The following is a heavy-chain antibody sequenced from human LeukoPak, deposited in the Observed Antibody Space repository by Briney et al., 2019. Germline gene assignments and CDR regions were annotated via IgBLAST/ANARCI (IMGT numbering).Heavy chain of an antibody. CDR2: IYYSGST. V-gene: IGHV4-61*01. CDR3: ARAGRCSSTSCYTLYFDY. J-gene: IGHJ4*02. CDR1: GGSVSSGSYY. D-gene: IGHD2-2*02. Sequence: SETLSLTCTVSGGSVSSGSYYWSWIRQPPGKGLEWIGYIYYSGSTNYNPSLKSRVTISVDTSKNQFSLKLSSVTAADTAVYYCARAGRCSSTSCYTLYFDYWGQGTLATVSS.